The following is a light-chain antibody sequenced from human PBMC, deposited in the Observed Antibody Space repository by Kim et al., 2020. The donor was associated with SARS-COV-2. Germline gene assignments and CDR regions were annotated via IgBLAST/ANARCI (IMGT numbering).Light chain of an antibody. CDR1: STNIGRRT. CDR2: TKN. J-gene: IGLJ3*02. V-gene: IGLV1-44*01. Sequence: PGQRVTMSGSGSSTNIGRRTVNWYQQVPGAAPKFLDTKNPQATGIYGRFFGSQSGTSASLAINGLQSEDEADYFCASWDDSLNGPVFGGGTQLTVL. CDR3: ASWDDSLNGPV.